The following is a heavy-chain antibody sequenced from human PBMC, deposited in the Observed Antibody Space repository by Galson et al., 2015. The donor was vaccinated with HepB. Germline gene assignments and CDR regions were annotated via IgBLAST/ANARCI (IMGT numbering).Heavy chain of an antibody. CDR3: ARDLDRYCSSTSCYGADY. Sequence: SLRLSCAASGFTFSSYAMHWVRQAPGKGLEWVAVISYDGSNKYYADSVKGRFTISRDNSKNTLYLQMNSLRAEDTAVYYCARDLDRYCSSTSCYGADYWGQGTLVTVSS. CDR1: GFTFSSYA. V-gene: IGHV3-30*04. CDR2: ISYDGSNK. D-gene: IGHD2-2*01. J-gene: IGHJ4*02.